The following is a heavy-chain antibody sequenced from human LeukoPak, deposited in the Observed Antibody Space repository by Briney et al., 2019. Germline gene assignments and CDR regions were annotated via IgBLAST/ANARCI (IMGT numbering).Heavy chain of an antibody. CDR2: ITSGSSYI. Sequence: GGSLRLSCAASGFTFSSYNMNWVRQAPGKGLEWVSSITSGSSYIYYADSVKGRFTISRDNAKNSLYLQMNSLRSDDTAVYYCARSVGVLLWFGESDQLDYWGQGTLVTVSS. D-gene: IGHD3-10*01. V-gene: IGHV3-21*04. J-gene: IGHJ4*02. CDR3: ARSVGVLLWFGESDQLDY. CDR1: GFTFSSYN.